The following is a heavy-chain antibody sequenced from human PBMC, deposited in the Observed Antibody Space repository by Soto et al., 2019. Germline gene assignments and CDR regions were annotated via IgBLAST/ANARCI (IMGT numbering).Heavy chain of an antibody. J-gene: IGHJ4*02. CDR3: ARFYRDYVADY. CDR1: GGSMISYY. Sequence: SETQSHTCTVSGGSMISYYCSWIRQPPWKGLEWIGYIYYSGSTNYNPTLKSRVTISVDTSKNQYSLKLSSVTAADTSVYYCARFYRDYVADYWGQGTLVTVSS. V-gene: IGHV4-59*01. D-gene: IGHD4-17*01. CDR2: IYYSGST.